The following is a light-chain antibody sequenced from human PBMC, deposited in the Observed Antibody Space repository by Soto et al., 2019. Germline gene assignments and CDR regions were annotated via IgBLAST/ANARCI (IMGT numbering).Light chain of an antibody. CDR3: QQRNNWPIT. Sequence: EIVLTQSPATLSLSPGERATLSCRASQSVSSYLAWYQQKPGQAPRLLIYDASNRATGIPVRFSGSGSWTDFTLTISSLEPEDFALYYCQQRNNWPITFGQGTRLEIK. V-gene: IGKV3-11*01. J-gene: IGKJ5*01. CDR2: DAS. CDR1: QSVSSY.